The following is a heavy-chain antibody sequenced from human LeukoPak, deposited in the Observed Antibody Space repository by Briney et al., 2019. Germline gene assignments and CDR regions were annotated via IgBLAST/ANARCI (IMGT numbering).Heavy chain of an antibody. J-gene: IGHJ4*02. V-gene: IGHV3-7*01. CDR1: GFTFSNYW. CDR2: IKQDGSEK. CDR3: ARDSLTLIVGRQKRGLDF. Sequence: PGGSLRLSCAASGFTFSNYWMSWVRQAPGKGLEWVANIKQDGSEKYYVDSVKGRFTISRDNAKNSLYLQMNSLRAEDTAVYYCARDSLTLIVGRQKRGLDFWGQGTLVTVSS. D-gene: IGHD3-22*01.